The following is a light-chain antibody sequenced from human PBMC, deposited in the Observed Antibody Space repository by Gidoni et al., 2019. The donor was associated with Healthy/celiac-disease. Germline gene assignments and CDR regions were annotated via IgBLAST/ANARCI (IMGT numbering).Light chain of an antibody. CDR1: SSDVGCYTY. V-gene: IGLV2-14*03. CDR3: SSYTSSSTLV. CDR2: DVS. J-gene: IGLJ2*01. Sequence: QSALTHPASVSASPGQSITISCTGTSSDVGCYTYVSWYQQHPGKAPKLMIYDVSNRPSGVSNRFSGSKSGSTASLTISGLQAEDEADYYCSSYTSSSTLVFGGGTKLTVL.